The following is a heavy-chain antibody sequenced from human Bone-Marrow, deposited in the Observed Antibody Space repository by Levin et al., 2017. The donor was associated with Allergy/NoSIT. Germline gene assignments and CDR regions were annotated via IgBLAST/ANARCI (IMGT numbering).Heavy chain of an antibody. CDR2: IESSGSPI. Sequence: GGSLRLSCAASGFTFSSYNMNWVRQAPGKGLEWISFIESSGSPIYYADSVKGRFTISRDNAKNSLYLQMNSLRVEDTAVYYCAKDGAAATNYFDYWGQGTLVTVSS. V-gene: IGHV3-48*01. CDR1: GFTFSSYN. J-gene: IGHJ4*02. D-gene: IGHD6-13*01. CDR3: AKDGAAATNYFDY.